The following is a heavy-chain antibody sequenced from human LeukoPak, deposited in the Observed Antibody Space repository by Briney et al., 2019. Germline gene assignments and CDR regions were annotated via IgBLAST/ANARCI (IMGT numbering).Heavy chain of an antibody. V-gene: IGHV4-59*01. Sequence: PSETLSLTCTVSGGSISSYYWSWIRQPPGKGLEWIGYIYYSGSTNYNPSLKNRVTISVDTSKNQFSLKLSSVTAADTAVYYCARVGVRPTVVTHWGQGTLVTVSS. CDR3: ARVGVRPTVVTH. CDR1: GGSISSYY. J-gene: IGHJ4*02. D-gene: IGHD4-23*01. CDR2: IYYSGST.